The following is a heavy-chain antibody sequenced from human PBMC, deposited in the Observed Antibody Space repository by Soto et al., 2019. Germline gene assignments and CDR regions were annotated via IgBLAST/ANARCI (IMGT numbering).Heavy chain of an antibody. V-gene: IGHV3-23*01. CDR1: GFTFSNYA. CDR2: ISGSGGTT. CDR3: AKTPRQWLVYFDY. D-gene: IGHD6-19*01. Sequence: QAGGSLRLSCAASGFTFSNYAIAWVRQAPGKGLEWVSGISGSGGTTYYADSVKGRFTISRDNSKDTLHLQMNSLRAEDTAVYYCAKTPRQWLVYFDYWGQGALVTVSS. J-gene: IGHJ4*02.